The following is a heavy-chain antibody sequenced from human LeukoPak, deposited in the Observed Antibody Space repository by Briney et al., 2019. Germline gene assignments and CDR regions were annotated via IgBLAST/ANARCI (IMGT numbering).Heavy chain of an antibody. Sequence: SETLSLTCTVSGGSISSSSYYWGWIRQPPGKGLEWIGSIYYSGSTYYNPSLKSRVTISVDTSKNQFSLKLSSVTAADTAVYYCARARSSSWNDAFDIWGQGTMVTVSS. D-gene: IGHD6-13*01. CDR2: IYYSGST. V-gene: IGHV4-39*07. CDR1: GGSISSSSYY. J-gene: IGHJ3*02. CDR3: ARARSSSWNDAFDI.